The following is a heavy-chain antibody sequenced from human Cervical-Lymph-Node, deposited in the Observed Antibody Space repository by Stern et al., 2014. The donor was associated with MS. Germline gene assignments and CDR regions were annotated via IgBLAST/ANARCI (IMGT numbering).Heavy chain of an antibody. CDR1: GYNFISHW. D-gene: IGHD2-21*01. CDR2: IYPGDSDV. J-gene: IGHJ4*02. CDR3: ARWSVACDY. V-gene: IGHV5-51*03. Sequence: EVQLEESGAELKKPGESLKISCQTSGYNFISHWIAWVRQVPGKGLERIGIIYPGDSDVRYSPSFQGHVTISVDKSITTAYLQWNSLKASDTAVYYCARWSVACDYWGQGALITVSS.